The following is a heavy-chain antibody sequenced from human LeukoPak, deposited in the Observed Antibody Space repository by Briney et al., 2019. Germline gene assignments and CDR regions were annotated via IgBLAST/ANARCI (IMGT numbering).Heavy chain of an antibody. CDR3: ARDNSVGDIARWFDP. D-gene: IGHD3-10*01. CDR1: GYTFINNW. J-gene: IGHJ5*02. V-gene: IGHV1-46*01. CDR2: INPTGTGT. Sequence: ASVKVSCKASGYTFINNWMHWVRQAPGQGLEWIGLINPTGTGTLYAQKFQGRVTMTRDMSTSTDYMELSSLRSEDTAVYYCARDNSVGDIARWFDPWGQGTLVTVSS.